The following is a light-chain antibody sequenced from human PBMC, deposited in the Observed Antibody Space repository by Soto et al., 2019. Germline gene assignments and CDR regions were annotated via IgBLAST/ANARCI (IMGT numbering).Light chain of an antibody. CDR1: QSLLHTNGDNY. CDR2: LGS. Sequence: DIVMTQSPLSLPVTPGEPASSSCRSSQSLLHTNGDNYLNWYLQKPGQSQQLLIYLGSNPASRVPDRIRGRGPGTYVTLKFRRVEDEDVGGYYCMQGLQTPLSIGGGTKVAIK. J-gene: IGKJ4*01. V-gene: IGKV2-28*01. CDR3: MQGLQTPLS.